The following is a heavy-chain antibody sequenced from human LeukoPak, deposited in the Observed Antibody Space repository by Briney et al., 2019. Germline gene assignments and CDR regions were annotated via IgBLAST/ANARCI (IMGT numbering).Heavy chain of an antibody. J-gene: IGHJ4*02. Sequence: ASVKVSRKASGYTFTGYYMHWVRQAPGQGLEWMGWINPNSGGTNYAQKFQGRVTMTRDTSISTAYMELSRLRSDDTAVYYCARDLRSRGFVDYWGQGTLVTVSS. CDR2: INPNSGGT. CDR1: GYTFTGYY. D-gene: IGHD3-10*01. CDR3: ARDLRSRGFVDY. V-gene: IGHV1-2*02.